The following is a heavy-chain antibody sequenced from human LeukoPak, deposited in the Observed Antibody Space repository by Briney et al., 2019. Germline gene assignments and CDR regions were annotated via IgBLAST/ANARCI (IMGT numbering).Heavy chain of an antibody. J-gene: IGHJ3*02. V-gene: IGHV3-33*01. Sequence: GGSLRLSCAASGYTFSSYGMHWVRQAPGKGLEWVAVIWYDGSNKYYADSVKGRFTVPRDNSKNTVYLQMNSLRAEETAVYYCARDPGDYVGNDAFDIWGQGTMVTVSS. CDR2: IWYDGSNK. D-gene: IGHD4-17*01. CDR3: ARDPGDYVGNDAFDI. CDR1: GYTFSSYG.